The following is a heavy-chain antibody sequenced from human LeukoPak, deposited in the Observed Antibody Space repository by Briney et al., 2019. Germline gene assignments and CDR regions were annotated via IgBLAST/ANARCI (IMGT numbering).Heavy chain of an antibody. CDR1: GFTFSSYA. J-gene: IGHJ4*02. D-gene: IGHD5-24*01. CDR2: ISGSGGST. Sequence: GGSLRLSCAASGFTFSSYAMSWVRQAPGKGLEWVSAISGSGGSTYYADSVKGRFTISRDNSKNTLYLQMNSLRAEDTAVYYCAKVSRDGYNLYYFDYWGQGTLVTVPS. CDR3: AKVSRDGYNLYYFDY. V-gene: IGHV3-23*01.